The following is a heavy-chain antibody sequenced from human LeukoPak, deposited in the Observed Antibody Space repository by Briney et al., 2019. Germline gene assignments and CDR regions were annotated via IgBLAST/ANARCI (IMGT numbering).Heavy chain of an antibody. CDR3: AREGEYCGGDCPWQGYFDY. J-gene: IGHJ4*02. D-gene: IGHD2-21*02. Sequence: GRSLRLSCAASGFTFSSYGMHWVRQAPGKGLEWVAVISYDGSNKYYADSVKGRFTISRDNSKNTLYLQMNSLRAEDTAVYYCAREGEYCGGDCPWQGYFDYWGQGTLVTVSS. CDR2: ISYDGSNK. CDR1: GFTFSSYG. V-gene: IGHV3-30*03.